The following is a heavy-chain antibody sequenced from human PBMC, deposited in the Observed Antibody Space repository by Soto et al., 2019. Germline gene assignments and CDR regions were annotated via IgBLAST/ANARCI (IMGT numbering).Heavy chain of an antibody. Sequence: SGPTLVNPTQTLTLTCTFSGFSLSTSGVGMGWIRQPPGKALEWLALIYWDDDKRYSPSLKSRLTITKDTSKNQVVLTMTNMDPVDTATYYCAHSRVRYYDILTGYSYYFDYWGQGTLVTVSS. CDR2: IYWDDDK. V-gene: IGHV2-5*02. J-gene: IGHJ4*02. CDR3: AHSRVRYYDILTGYSYYFDY. D-gene: IGHD3-9*01. CDR1: GFSLSTSGVG.